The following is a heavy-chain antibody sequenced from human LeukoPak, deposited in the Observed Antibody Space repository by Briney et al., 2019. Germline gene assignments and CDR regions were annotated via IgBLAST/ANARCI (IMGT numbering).Heavy chain of an antibody. CDR2: ISSSGSSI. CDR1: GFTFSGYE. V-gene: IGHV3-48*03. CDR3: ARVACSSSWYYFGY. Sequence: GGSLRLSCAASGFTFSGYEMSWVRQAPGKGLEWVSYISSSGSSIYYADSVKGRFTISRDNAKNSLYLQMSSLRADDTAVYYCARVACSSSWYYFGYWGQGSLVTVSS. J-gene: IGHJ4*02. D-gene: IGHD6-13*01.